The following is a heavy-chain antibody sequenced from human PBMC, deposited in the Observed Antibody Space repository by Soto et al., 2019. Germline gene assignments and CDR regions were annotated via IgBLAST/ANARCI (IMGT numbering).Heavy chain of an antibody. CDR1: GGSISSYY. V-gene: IGHV4-59*01. CDR2: IYYSGST. CDR3: ARQSRRAVAAFDY. Sequence: QVQLQESGPGLVKPSETLSLTCTVSGGSISSYYWSWIRQPPGKGLEWIGYIYYSGSTNYNPSLKSRVTLSVDTSKNQFSLKLSSVTAENTAVYYCARQSRRAVAAFDYWGQGTLVTVSS. D-gene: IGHD6-19*01. J-gene: IGHJ4*02.